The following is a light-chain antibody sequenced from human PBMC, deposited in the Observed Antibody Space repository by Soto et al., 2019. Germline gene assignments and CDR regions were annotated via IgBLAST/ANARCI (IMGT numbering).Light chain of an antibody. CDR1: QTIRSW. CDR2: KAS. Sequence: DIQMTQSPSTLSGSVGDRVTITCRASQTIRSWLAWYQQKPGKAPKLLIYKASTLKSGLPSRFRGSGSGTEFTLTISSLQPDDFATYYCQHYKSYSEAFGQGTKVELK. CDR3: QHYKSYSEA. J-gene: IGKJ1*01. V-gene: IGKV1-5*03.